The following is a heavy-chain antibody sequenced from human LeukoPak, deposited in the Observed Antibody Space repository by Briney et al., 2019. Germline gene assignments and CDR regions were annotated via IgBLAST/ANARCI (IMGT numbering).Heavy chain of an antibody. CDR3: ARRIVGPTSGGDY. D-gene: IGHD1-26*01. CDR1: GFTFSSFW. V-gene: IGHV3-7*01. CDR2: IKQDGSEK. J-gene: IGHJ4*02. Sequence: GGSLRLSCAASGFTFSSFWMRWVRQAPGKGLELVANIKQDGSEKYYVDSVQGRFTISRDNAKNTLYLQMNSLRVEDTAVYYCARRIVGPTSGGDYWGQGTPVTVSS.